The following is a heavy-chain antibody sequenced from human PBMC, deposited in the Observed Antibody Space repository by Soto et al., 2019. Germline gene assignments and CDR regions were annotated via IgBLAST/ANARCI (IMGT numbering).Heavy chain of an antibody. CDR3: ARARGYAPPGY. J-gene: IGHJ4*02. Sequence: GGSLGLSGAASGFTFSDYYMNWIRQAPGKGLEWVSYISSSGSTIYYSHSVKGRFTISRDNAKSSLYLQMNSLRAEDAAVYYCARARGYAPPGYWGQGTLVTVSS. D-gene: IGHD3-22*01. V-gene: IGHV3-11*01. CDR1: GFTFSDYY. CDR2: ISSSGSTI.